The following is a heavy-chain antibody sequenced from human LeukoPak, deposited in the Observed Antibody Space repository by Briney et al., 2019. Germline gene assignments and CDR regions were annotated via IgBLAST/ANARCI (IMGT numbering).Heavy chain of an antibody. Sequence: SETLSLTCAVYGGSFSGYYWSWIRQPPGKGLEWIGEINHSGSTNYNPSLKSRVTISVDTSKNQFSLKLSSVTAAGTAVYYCARLLPGWPFDYWGQGTLVTVSS. CDR3: ARLLPGWPFDY. CDR2: INHSGST. CDR1: GGSFSGYY. V-gene: IGHV4-34*01. D-gene: IGHD6-19*01. J-gene: IGHJ4*02.